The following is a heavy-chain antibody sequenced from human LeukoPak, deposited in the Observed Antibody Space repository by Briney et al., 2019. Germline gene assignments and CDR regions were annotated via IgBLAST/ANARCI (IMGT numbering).Heavy chain of an antibody. CDR3: ARGRVSAFDY. Sequence: SQTLSLTCAISGDSVSSNGVAWNWIRQSPSRGLEWLGRTYYMSKWYNDYAASVKSRITINPDTSKNQFSLQLNSVTPEDTAVYYCARGRVSAFDYWGQGTLVTVSS. CDR2: TYYMSKWYN. V-gene: IGHV6-1*01. CDR1: GDSVSSNGVA. J-gene: IGHJ4*02.